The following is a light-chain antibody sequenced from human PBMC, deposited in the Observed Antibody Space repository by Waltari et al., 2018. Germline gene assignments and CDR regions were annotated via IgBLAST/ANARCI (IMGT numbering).Light chain of an antibody. Sequence: SYVLPQPPSVSVAPGQTARITCGGNNIGSESVHWYQQKPGQAPVSVVYDDSDRPSGIPERFTGSKSGNTATLTISRVEAGYEADYYCQVWDSSSDHYVFGTGTKVTVL. CDR3: QVWDSSSDHYV. V-gene: IGLV3-21*02. CDR1: NIGSES. CDR2: DDS. J-gene: IGLJ1*01.